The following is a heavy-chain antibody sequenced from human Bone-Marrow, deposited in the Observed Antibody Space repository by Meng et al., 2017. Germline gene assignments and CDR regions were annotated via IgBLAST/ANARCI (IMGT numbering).Heavy chain of an antibody. CDR1: GYSFTSFW. J-gene: IGHJ4*02. Sequence: KVSCKGFGYSFTSFWIVWVRQMPGKGLEWMGIIYPGDSDTRYSPSFQGQVTISADKSISTAYLQWSSLKASDTAMYYCARDFGVDTAMDHFDYWGQGTLVTVSS. CDR2: IYPGDSDT. CDR3: ARDFGVDTAMDHFDY. V-gene: IGHV5-51*01. D-gene: IGHD5-18*01.